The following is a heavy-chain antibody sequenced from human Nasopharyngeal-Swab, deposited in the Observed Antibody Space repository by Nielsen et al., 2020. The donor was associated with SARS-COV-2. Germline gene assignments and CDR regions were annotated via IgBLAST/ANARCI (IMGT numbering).Heavy chain of an antibody. D-gene: IGHD1-26*01. J-gene: IGHJ5*02. V-gene: IGHV3-11*04. CDR2: MSNDSYVI. CDR3: ARDAGWGGKYGSNWFDP. Sequence: GESLKISCAASGFIFSDQYMSWMRQAPGKGLEWLSYMSNDSYVIKHADSVKGRFTVSRDNAKNSLYLQMNSLTPEDTAMYYCARDAGWGGKYGSNWFDPWGQGTLVTVSS. CDR1: GFIFSDQY.